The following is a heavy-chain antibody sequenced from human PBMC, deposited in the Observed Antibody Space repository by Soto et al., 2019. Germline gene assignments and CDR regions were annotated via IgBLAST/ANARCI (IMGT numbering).Heavy chain of an antibody. CDR1: GGSISSSSYY. V-gene: IGHV4-39*01. Sequence: PSETLSLTCTVSGGSISSSSYYWGWIRQPPGKGLEWIGSIYYSGSTYYTPSLRSRVTISVDTSKNQFLLKLSSVTAAETAVYYCARVVVSPNYYYYYGLDVWGQGTTVTVSS. D-gene: IGHD2-15*01. CDR3: ARVVVSPNYYYYYGLDV. J-gene: IGHJ6*02. CDR2: IYYSGST.